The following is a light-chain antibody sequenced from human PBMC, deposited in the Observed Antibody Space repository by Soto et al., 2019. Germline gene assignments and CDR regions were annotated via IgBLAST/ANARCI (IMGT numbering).Light chain of an antibody. J-gene: IGKJ1*01. CDR2: GAS. CDR3: QQYTNWPPT. CDR1: QGVSTN. V-gene: IGKV3-15*01. Sequence: EIVMTQSPATLSVSPGERATLSCRASQGVSTNLAWYQQKPGQAPRLLISGASTRATGTPARFSGSGSWTEFSLTISSLQSEDFAIYYCQQYTNWPPTFGQGTKVEI.